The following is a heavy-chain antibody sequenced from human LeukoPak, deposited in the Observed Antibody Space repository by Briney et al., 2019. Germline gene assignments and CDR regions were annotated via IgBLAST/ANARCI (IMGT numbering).Heavy chain of an antibody. D-gene: IGHD2/OR15-2a*01. J-gene: IGHJ4*02. CDR2: ISGSGGSS. CDR3: AHGKGYLEY. Sequence: GGSLRLSCGASGLSFSSSAMSWVRQAPGKGLEWVSAISGSGGSSYYADSVKGRFTISRDNSKNTVYLQMNSLRSEDTAVYDCAHGKGYLEYWGQGTLVTVSS. V-gene: IGHV3-23*01. CDR1: GLSFSSSA.